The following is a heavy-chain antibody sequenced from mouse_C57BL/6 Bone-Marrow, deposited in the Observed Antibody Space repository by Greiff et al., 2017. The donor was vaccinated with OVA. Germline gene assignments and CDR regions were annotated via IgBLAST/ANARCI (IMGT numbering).Heavy chain of an antibody. CDR1: GYTFTSYW. V-gene: IGHV1-50*01. Sequence: QVQLQQPGAELVQPGASVKLSCTASGYTFTSYWMQWVKQTPGQGLEWIGEIGPSDSYTNYYQQFKVKATLTVDTASSTAYMQLSSLTSEDSAVYYCARRTTVPSYWYFDVWGTGTTVTVSS. J-gene: IGHJ1*03. CDR2: IGPSDSYT. D-gene: IGHD1-1*01. CDR3: ARRTTVPSYWYFDV.